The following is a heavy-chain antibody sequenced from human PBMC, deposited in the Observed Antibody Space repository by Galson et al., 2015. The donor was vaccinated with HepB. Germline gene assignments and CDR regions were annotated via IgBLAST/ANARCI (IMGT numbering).Heavy chain of an antibody. Sequence: SETLSLTCTVSGGSISSYYWSWIRQPPGKGLEWIGYIYYSGSTNYNPSLKSRVTISVDTSKNQFSLKLSSVTAADTAVYYCARDSYSSSWYWFDPWGQGTLVTVSS. CDR3: ARDSYSSSWYWFDP. D-gene: IGHD6-13*01. J-gene: IGHJ5*02. V-gene: IGHV4-59*01. CDR1: GGSISSYY. CDR2: IYYSGST.